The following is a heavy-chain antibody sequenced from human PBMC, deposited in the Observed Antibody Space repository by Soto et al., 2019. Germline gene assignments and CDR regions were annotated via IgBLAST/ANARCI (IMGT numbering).Heavy chain of an antibody. J-gene: IGHJ4*02. CDR2: IIPIFGTA. CDR3: ASHYDSSGYYYRGLDY. V-gene: IGHV1-69*12. Sequence: QVQLVQSGAEVKKPGSSVKVSCKASGGTFSSYAISWVRQAPGQGLEWMGGIIPIFGTADNAQKFQGRVRITADESTSTAYLELSSLRSEDTAVYYCASHYDSSGYYYRGLDYWGQGTLVTVSS. D-gene: IGHD3-22*01. CDR1: GGTFSSYA.